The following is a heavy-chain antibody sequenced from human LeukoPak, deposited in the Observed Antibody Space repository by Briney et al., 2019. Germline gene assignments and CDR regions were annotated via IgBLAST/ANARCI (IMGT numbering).Heavy chain of an antibody. CDR3: ARRLKYYYGSGITDVWFDP. D-gene: IGHD3-10*01. Sequence: HGESLKISCTGSGYSFTSYWIGWVRQMPGKGLECMGEIYPSDSDTRYSPSFQDQVSLSADKSISTAYLQGSSLKASDTAMYYCARRLKYYYGSGITDVWFDPWGQGTLVTVSS. CDR1: GYSFTSYW. J-gene: IGHJ5*02. V-gene: IGHV5-51*01. CDR2: IYPSDSDT.